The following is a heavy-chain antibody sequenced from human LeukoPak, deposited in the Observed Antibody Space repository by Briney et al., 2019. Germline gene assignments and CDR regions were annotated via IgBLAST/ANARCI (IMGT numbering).Heavy chain of an antibody. V-gene: IGHV1-18*01. CDR2: ISAYNGNT. Sequence: ASVKVSCKASGYTFTSYGISWVRQAPGQGLEWMGWISAYNGNTNYAQKLQGRVTMTTDTSTSTAYMELRSLRSDDTAVYYCARGAPPGDYVPEYFQHWGQGTLATVSS. CDR3: ARGAPPGDYVPEYFQH. D-gene: IGHD4-17*01. J-gene: IGHJ1*01. CDR1: GYTFTSYG.